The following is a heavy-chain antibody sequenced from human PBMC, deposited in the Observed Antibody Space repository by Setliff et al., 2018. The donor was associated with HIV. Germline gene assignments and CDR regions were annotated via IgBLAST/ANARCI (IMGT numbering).Heavy chain of an antibody. J-gene: IGHJ4*02. V-gene: IGHV3-15*01. CDR2: IKNRPAGGTT. Sequence: PGGSLRLSCAASGFTFSSYEMNWVRQAPGRGLEWVGRIKNRPAGGTTEYAAPVEGRFTISRDDSKNTLSLQMNSLKTEDTAIYYCTTDLGSGRFSWNNNWGQGTLVTVSS. D-gene: IGHD1-26*01. CDR3: TTDLGSGRFSWNNN. CDR1: GFTFSSYE.